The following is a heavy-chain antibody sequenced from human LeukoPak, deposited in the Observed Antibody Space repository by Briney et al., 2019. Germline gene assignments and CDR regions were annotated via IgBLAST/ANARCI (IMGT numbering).Heavy chain of an antibody. D-gene: IGHD3-3*01. V-gene: IGHV3-48*03. Sequence: PGGSLRLSCVASGFTFSSYEMNWVRQAPGKGLEWVSYISSSGRTIYYADSVKGRFTISRDNGKNSLYLQLNSLRAEDTAVYYCATDRGFASFDYWGQGTLVTVSS. J-gene: IGHJ4*02. CDR2: ISSSGRTI. CDR1: GFTFSSYE. CDR3: ATDRGFASFDY.